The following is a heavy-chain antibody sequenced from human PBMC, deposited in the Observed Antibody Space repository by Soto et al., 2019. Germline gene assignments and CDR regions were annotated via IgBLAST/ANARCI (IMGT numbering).Heavy chain of an antibody. J-gene: IGHJ3*02. V-gene: IGHV4-59*01. CDR3: ASWWEGAFDI. D-gene: IGHD2-8*02. Sequence: SETTCLTSTFAGVSIGSYYWSWIRQPPGKGLEWIGYIYYSGSTNYNPSLKSRVTISVDTSKNQFSLKLSSVTAADTAVYYCASWWEGAFDIWGQGTMVTVSS. CDR2: IYYSGST. CDR1: GVSIGSYY.